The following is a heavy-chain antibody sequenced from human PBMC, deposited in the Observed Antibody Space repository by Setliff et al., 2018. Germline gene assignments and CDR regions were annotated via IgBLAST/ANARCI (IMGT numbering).Heavy chain of an antibody. CDR1: GYSISGGYI. CDR2: IGHTGSI. J-gene: IGHJ4*02. Sequence: PSETLSLTCTVSGYSISGGYIWGWIRQPPGKGLEWVGNIGHTGSINYNPSLKSRLTISRDTSKNQVSLKLNSVTATDTAVYYCVRDLGHGGDSDYWGQGILVTVSS. D-gene: IGHD2-21*02. CDR3: VRDLGHGGDSDY. V-gene: IGHV4-38-2*02.